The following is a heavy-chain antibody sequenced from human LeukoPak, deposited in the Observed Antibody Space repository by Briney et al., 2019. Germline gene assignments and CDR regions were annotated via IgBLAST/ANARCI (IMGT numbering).Heavy chain of an antibody. CDR1: GYTFTDHY. Sequence: ASVKVSCKASGYTFTDHYLHWLRQAPGQGLEYLGWINPNGGGTNFPQKFQGRVTLTIDTSVNTGYMEITKLTSDDTAVYYCARIITSTWYNEFDCWGQGTLAAVSS. V-gene: IGHV1-2*02. D-gene: IGHD1-14*01. J-gene: IGHJ4*02. CDR2: INPNGGGT. CDR3: ARIITSTWYNEFDC.